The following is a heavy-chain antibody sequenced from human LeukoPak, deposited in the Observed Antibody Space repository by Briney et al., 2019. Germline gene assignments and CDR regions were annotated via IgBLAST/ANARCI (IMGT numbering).Heavy chain of an antibody. CDR1: GFTFSSYS. J-gene: IGHJ4*02. Sequence: PGGSLRLSCAASGFTFSSYSMNWVRQAPGKGPEWVAIIKQDGGEKFYVDSVKGRFTISRDNAKNSLFLHMNSLRAEDTAVYYCARDTNYRDNGGSYYVDGFEYWGQGTLVTVSS. CDR2: IKQDGGEK. CDR3: ARDTNYRDNGGSYYVDGFEY. V-gene: IGHV3-7*03. D-gene: IGHD3-22*01.